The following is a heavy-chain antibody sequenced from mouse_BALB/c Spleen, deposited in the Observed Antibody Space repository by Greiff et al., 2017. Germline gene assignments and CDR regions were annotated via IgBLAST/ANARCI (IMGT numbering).Heavy chain of an antibody. CDR1: GYAFTNYL. Sequence: VQLQQSGAELVRPGTSVKVSCKASGYAFTNYLIEWVKQRPGQGLEWIGVINPGSGGTNYNEKFKGKATLTADKSSSTAYMQLSSLTSDDSAVYFCARDYGRSSFYWYFDVWGAGTTVTVSS. CDR2: INPGSGGT. CDR3: ARDYGRSSFYWYFDV. J-gene: IGHJ1*01. D-gene: IGHD1-1*01. V-gene: IGHV1-54*01.